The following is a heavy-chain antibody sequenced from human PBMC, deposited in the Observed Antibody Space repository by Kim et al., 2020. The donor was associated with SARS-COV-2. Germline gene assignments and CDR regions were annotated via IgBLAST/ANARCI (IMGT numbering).Heavy chain of an antibody. J-gene: IGHJ4*02. D-gene: IGHD3-9*01. V-gene: IGHV3-7*04. CDR3: ARSPTDILTGYPDY. Sequence: VDSVKGRFTISRDNAKNSLYLQMNSLRAEDTAVYYCARSPTDILTGYPDYWGQGTLVTVSS.